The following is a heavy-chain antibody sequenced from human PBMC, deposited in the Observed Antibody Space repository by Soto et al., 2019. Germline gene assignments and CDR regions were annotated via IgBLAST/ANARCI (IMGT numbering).Heavy chain of an antibody. CDR2: LTGSSSNT. D-gene: IGHD3-9*01. Sequence: EVQLLESGGGLVQPGGSLRLSCAASGFSFRNYAMSWVRQAPGKGLEWISTLTGSSSNTYYADSVKGRFAISRDNSRNTLCLQMHSLPGEDPAVYYCANGRATYGLLTHDYWGQGTLVTVSS. CDR3: ANGRATYGLLTHDY. J-gene: IGHJ4*02. CDR1: GFSFRNYA. V-gene: IGHV3-23*01.